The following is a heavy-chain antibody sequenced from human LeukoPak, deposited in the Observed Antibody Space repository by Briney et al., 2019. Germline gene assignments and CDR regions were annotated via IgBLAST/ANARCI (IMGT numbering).Heavy chain of an antibody. CDR1: GYTFTSYG. CDR2: INPNSGGT. CDR3: ARVYYYDSSGYTLDY. J-gene: IGHJ4*02. Sequence: ASVKVSCKASGYTFTSYGISWVRQAPGQGLEWMGWINPNSGGTNYAQKFQGRVTMTRDTSISTAYTELSRLRSDDTAVYYCARVYYYDSSGYTLDYWGQGTLVTVSS. D-gene: IGHD3-22*01. V-gene: IGHV1-2*02.